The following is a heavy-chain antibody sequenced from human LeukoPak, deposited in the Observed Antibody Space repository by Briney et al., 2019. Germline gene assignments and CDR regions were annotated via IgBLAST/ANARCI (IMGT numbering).Heavy chain of an antibody. CDR1: GYTFTGYY. D-gene: IGHD3-22*01. V-gene: IGHV1-2*02. CDR3: AREYYYDSSGISGAFDI. Sequence: ASVKVSCKASGYTFTGYYIHWVRQAPGQGLEWVGWISPSGGTNYAQKFQGRVTMTRDTSITTAYMELSRLRSDDTAVYYCAREYYYDSSGISGAFDIWGQGTMVTVSS. J-gene: IGHJ3*02. CDR2: ISPSGGT.